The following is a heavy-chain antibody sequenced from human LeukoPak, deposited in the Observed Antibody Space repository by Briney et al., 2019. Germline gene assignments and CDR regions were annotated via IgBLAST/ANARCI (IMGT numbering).Heavy chain of an antibody. D-gene: IGHD6-19*01. J-gene: IGHJ5*02. Sequence: PSETLSLTCTVSGGSISSSSYYWSWIRQPPGKGLEWIGYIYYGGTTKYNPSLKSRVTMSVDTSKNQFSLKLTSVTAADTAVYYCAREFTSGWNTWGQGTLVTVSS. CDR3: AREFTSGWNT. V-gene: IGHV4-61*01. CDR2: IYYGGTT. CDR1: GGSISSSSYY.